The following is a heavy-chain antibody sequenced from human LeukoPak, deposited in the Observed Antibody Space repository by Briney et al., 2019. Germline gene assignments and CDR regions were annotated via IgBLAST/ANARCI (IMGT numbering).Heavy chain of an antibody. CDR3: ARYCTSTSCYGSYSYYGMDV. J-gene: IGHJ6*02. CDR2: IWYDGSNK. Sequence: PGGSLRLSCAASGFTFSSYGMHWVRQAPGKGLEWVAVIWYDGSNKYYSDSVKGRFTISRDNSKNTLYMQMNSLTVEDTAVYYCARYCTSTSCYGSYSYYGMDVWGQGTTVTVSS. CDR1: GFTFSSYG. D-gene: IGHD2-2*01. V-gene: IGHV3-33*01.